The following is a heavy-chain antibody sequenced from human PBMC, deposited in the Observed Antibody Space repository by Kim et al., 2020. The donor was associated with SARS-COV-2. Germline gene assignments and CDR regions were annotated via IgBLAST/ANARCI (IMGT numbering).Heavy chain of an antibody. V-gene: IGHV4-31*03. CDR3: ARSPQSWVVVTHFDY. D-gene: IGHD3-22*01. CDR1: GGSISSGGYY. CDR2: IYYSGST. Sequence: SETLSLTCTVSGGSISSGGYYWSWIRQHPGKGLEWIGYIYYSGSTYYNPSLKSRVTISVDTSKNQFSLKLSSVTAADTAVYYCARSPQSWVVVTHFDYWGQGTLVPAPS. J-gene: IGHJ4*02.